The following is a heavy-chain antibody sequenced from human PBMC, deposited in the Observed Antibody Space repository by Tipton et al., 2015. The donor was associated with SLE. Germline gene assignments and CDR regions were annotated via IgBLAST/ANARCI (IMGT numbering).Heavy chain of an antibody. CDR3: ARGGDFWSGYYPYGMDV. CDR2: IYGGGST. J-gene: IGHJ6*02. V-gene: IGHV3-66*01. D-gene: IGHD3-3*01. CDR1: GFTVSSNY. Sequence: PRLSCAASGFTVSSNYMSWVRQAPGKGLEWVSVIYGGGSTYDADSVKGRFTISRDNAKNSLYLQMNSLRAEDTAVYYCARGGDFWSGYYPYGMDVWGQGTTVTVSS.